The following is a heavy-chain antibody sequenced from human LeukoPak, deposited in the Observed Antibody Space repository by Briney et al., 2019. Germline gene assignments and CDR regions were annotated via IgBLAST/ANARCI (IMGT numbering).Heavy chain of an antibody. CDR2: INPNSGGT. D-gene: IGHD5-18*01. V-gene: IGHV1-2*02. CDR1: GYTFTGYY. Sequence: GASVKVSCKASGYTFTGYYMHWVRQAPGQGLEWMGWINPNSGGTNYPQKFQGRVTMTRDTSISTAYMELSSLRSEDTAVYYCARGYSYGYYYYYYMDVWGKGTTVTVSS. J-gene: IGHJ6*03. CDR3: ARGYSYGYYYYYYMDV.